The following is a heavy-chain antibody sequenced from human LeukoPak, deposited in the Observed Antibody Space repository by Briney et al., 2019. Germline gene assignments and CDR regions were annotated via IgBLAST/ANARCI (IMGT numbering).Heavy chain of an antibody. CDR1: GFTFSSYG. CDR2: ISYDGTKK. Sequence: GGSLRLSCAASGFTFSSYGMHWVRQAPGKGLEWVAAISYDGTKKYYVDSVKGRFTISRDNSKNTVFLQMNGLRAEDTSVFYCAGDKGLYSASWFGDWLDPWGQGILVTVSS. CDR3: AGDKGLYSASWFGDWLDP. V-gene: IGHV3-30*03. J-gene: IGHJ5*02. D-gene: IGHD3-10*01.